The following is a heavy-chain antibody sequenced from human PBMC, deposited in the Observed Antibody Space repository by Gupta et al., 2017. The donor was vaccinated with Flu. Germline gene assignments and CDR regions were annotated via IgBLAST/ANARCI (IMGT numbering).Heavy chain of an antibody. V-gene: IGHV4-30-4*01. D-gene: IGHD3-10*01. CDR2: IYYSGST. J-gene: IGHJ3*02. CDR3: AREGALFGTMRPRDDAFDI. Sequence: IRQPPGKGLEWIGYIYYSGSTYYNPSLKSRVTISVDTSKNQFSLKLSSVTAADTAVYYCAREGALFGTMRPRDDAFDIWGQGTMVTVSS.